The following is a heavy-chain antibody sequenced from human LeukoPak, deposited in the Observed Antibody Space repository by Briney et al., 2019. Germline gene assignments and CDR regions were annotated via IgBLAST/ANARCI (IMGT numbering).Heavy chain of an antibody. V-gene: IGHV3-23*01. CDR3: AKVESIIRSSRRRMDV. D-gene: IGHD3-10*01. Sequence: PGGSLRLSCAASGFTFSSFAMTWVRQAPGKGLEWVAGISGSGGNTYYADSVRGRFTISRDSSKNTLYLQINSLRAEDTAIYYCAKVESIIRSSRRRMDVWGQGTTVTVSS. J-gene: IGHJ6*02. CDR1: GFTFSSFA. CDR2: ISGSGGNT.